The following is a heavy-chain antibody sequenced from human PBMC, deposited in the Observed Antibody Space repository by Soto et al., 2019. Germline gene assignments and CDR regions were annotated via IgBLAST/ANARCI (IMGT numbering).Heavy chain of an antibody. V-gene: IGHV1-2*02. J-gene: IGHJ6*02. CDR2: INPNSGGT. CDR3: ARGEYAPKYYYYGMDV. D-gene: IGHD2-8*01. Sequence: ASVKVSCKASGYTFTGYYMHWVRQAPGQGLEWMGWINPNSGGTNYAQKFQGRVTMTRDTSISTAYMELSRLRSDDTAVYYCARGEYAPKYYYYGMDVWGQGTTVTVSS. CDR1: GYTFTGYY.